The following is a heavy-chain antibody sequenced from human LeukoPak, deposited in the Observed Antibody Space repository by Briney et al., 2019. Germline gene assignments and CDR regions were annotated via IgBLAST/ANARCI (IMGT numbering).Heavy chain of an antibody. J-gene: IGHJ4*02. Sequence: GGSLRLSCAASGFTFSGYWMSWVRQTPEKGLEWVANIKQDGYEEYYVDSVKGRFTISKDNAKSSLYLQMNSLRADDTAVYYCARDKIVGPTTLDYWGQGTLVTVSS. CDR1: GFTFSGYW. V-gene: IGHV3-7*01. D-gene: IGHD1-26*01. CDR3: ARDKIVGPTTLDY. CDR2: IKQDGYEE.